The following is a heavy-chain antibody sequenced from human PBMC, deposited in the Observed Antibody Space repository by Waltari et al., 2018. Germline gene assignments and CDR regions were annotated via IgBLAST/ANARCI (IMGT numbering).Heavy chain of an antibody. CDR3: AHSIPYSGSYLERPGAKGYFQH. D-gene: IGHD1-26*01. J-gene: IGHJ1*01. CDR1: GFPPSTSCRG. V-gene: IGHV2-5*01. CDR2: IYWNDDK. Sequence: QITLKESGPTLVKPTQPLTLTCTFSGFPPSTSCRGVGWIRPPPGKPTEWLALIYWNDDKRYSPSLKSRLTITKETAKNQVVLTMTNMDPVDTATYYCAHSIPYSGSYLERPGAKGYFQHWGQGTLVTVSS.